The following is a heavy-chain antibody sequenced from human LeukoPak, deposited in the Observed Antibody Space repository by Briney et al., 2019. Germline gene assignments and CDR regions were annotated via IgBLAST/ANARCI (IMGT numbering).Heavy chain of an antibody. CDR1: ARTFSSYA. CDR2: ILPIFGTA. CDR3: ARDRVVRGVTFLDD. J-gene: IGHJ4*03. V-gene: IGHV1-69*06. D-gene: IGHD3-10*01. Sequence: SVNVSCKPAARTFSSYAISWVRQAPGHVLEWMGGILPIFGTANHAQKLQGRVTITADKSTQTAYMELSSVRAEDTCVYYCARDRVVRGVTFLDDWGQGTMVTVSS.